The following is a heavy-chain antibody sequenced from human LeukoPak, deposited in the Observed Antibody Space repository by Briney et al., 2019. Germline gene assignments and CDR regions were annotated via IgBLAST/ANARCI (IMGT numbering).Heavy chain of an antibody. CDR2: ISAYNGNT. D-gene: IGHD2-2*02. V-gene: IGHV1-18*01. CDR1: GYTFTSYG. CDR3: ARDIVVVPAAIFRYFDY. J-gene: IGHJ4*02. Sequence: ASVKVSCKASGYTFTSYGISWVRQAPGQGLEWIGWISAYNGNTNYAQKIQGRVTMTTDTSTSTAYMELRSLRSDDTAVYYCARDIVVVPAAIFRYFDYWGQGTLVTVSS.